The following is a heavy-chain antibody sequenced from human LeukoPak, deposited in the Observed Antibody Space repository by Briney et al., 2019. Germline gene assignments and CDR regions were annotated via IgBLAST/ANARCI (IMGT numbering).Heavy chain of an antibody. CDR1: GFTFSRYS. D-gene: IGHD3-10*01. Sequence: GGSLRFSCAASGFTFSRYSMNWVRQAPGKGLEWVSSISSTSDYIFYADSVKGRFTISRDNADDSLYLQMNSLRAEDTAVYYCARDLSYYGSGSYYYFDYWGQGTLVTVSS. CDR3: ARDLSYYGSGSYYYFDY. J-gene: IGHJ4*02. CDR2: ISSTSDYI. V-gene: IGHV3-21*01.